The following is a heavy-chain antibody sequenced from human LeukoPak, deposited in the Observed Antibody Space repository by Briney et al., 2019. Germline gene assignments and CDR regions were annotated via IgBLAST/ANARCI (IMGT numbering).Heavy chain of an antibody. V-gene: IGHV1-8*03. J-gene: IGHJ6*03. CDR3: ARRAVGNSYYYYMDV. D-gene: IGHD6-19*01. CDR1: GYTFTTCD. Sequence: ASVKVSCKASGYTFTTCDINWVRQVTGQGLEWMGWMNPNSGNTGYAQKFQGRVTITRNTSISTGFMELSSLRSEDTAVYYCARRAVGNSYYYYMDVWGEGTTVTVSS. CDR2: MNPNSGNT.